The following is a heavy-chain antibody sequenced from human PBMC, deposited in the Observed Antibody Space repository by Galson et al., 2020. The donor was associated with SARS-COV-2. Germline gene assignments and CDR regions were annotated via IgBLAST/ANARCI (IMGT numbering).Heavy chain of an antibody. CDR1: GLISSNAW. V-gene: IGHV3-15*01. CDR2: VKSKIDGGTT. D-gene: IGHD3-22*01. CDR3: TADVHYYDSSGYYRNIDAFDV. J-gene: IGHJ3*01. Sequence: GGSLRLSCRGSGLISSNAWMSWVRQAPGKGLEWVGRVKSKIDGGTTDYATPVKGRFIISRDDSEKTLYLQMDSLKTDDTAVYYCTADVHYYDSSGYYRNIDAFDVWGQGTKVIVSS.